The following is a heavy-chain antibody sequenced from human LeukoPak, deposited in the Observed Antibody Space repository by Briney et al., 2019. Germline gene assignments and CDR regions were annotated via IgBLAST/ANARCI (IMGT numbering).Heavy chain of an antibody. D-gene: IGHD3-22*01. Sequence: SETLSLTCAVYGGSFSGYYWSWIRQPPGKGLEWIGEINHSGSTNYNPSLTSRGTISVEKSKNQFSLKLSSVTAADTAVYYCARGRVYDSSGYGGGSFDYWGQGTLVTVSS. CDR1: GGSFSGYY. CDR3: ARGRVYDSSGYGGGSFDY. CDR2: INHSGST. V-gene: IGHV4-34*01. J-gene: IGHJ4*02.